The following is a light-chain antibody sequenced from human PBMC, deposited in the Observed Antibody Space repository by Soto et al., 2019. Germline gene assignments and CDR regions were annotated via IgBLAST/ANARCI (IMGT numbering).Light chain of an antibody. V-gene: IGKV3-15*01. CDR1: QSVSSK. CDR2: GAS. CDR3: QQYGGSPRT. Sequence: EIVMTQSPATLSVSPGEGATLSCRASQSVSSKLAWYQQKPGQAPRLLIYGASTRATGIPARFSGSGSGTEFTLIISSLQSEDFAVYYCQQYGGSPRTFGQGTKVDIK. J-gene: IGKJ1*01.